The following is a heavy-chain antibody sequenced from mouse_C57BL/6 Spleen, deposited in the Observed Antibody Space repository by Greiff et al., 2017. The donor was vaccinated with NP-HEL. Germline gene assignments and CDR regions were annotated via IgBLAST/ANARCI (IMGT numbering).Heavy chain of an antibody. D-gene: IGHD1-1*02. CDR3: GGVAGDFHC. Sequence: VQLKESGAELVRPGAPATLSCTASGFNIKDAYLNWVKRGPEQGLEWIGWIDPENGDTEYASKFQGKATITADTSSNTAYLQLSSLTSEDTAVYYCGGVAGDFHCWGQGTTLTVSS. J-gene: IGHJ2*01. CDR2: IDPENGDT. V-gene: IGHV14-4*01. CDR1: GFNIKDAY.